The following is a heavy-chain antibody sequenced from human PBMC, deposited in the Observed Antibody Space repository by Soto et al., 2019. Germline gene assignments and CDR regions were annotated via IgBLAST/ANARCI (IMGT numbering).Heavy chain of an antibody. CDR2: TSCCSDRI. CDR1: GFTFSDYY. CDR3: GRGGKPTLEYYYGMDV. J-gene: IGHJ6*02. Sequence: GGSLRLSCAASGFTFSDYYMTWIRQAPGKGLEWVSYTSCCSDRIKYADSVRGRFTISRDNSKNSLYLQMNSLRAEDTVVYYCGRGGKPTLEYYYGMDVWAQGTTVTVSS. V-gene: IGHV3-11*06.